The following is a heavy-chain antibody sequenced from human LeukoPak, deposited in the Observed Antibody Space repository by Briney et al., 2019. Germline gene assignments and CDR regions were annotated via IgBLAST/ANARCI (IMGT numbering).Heavy chain of an antibody. CDR2: ISDDTYNI. Sequence: GGSLRLSCAASGFTFSSHSMSWVRQAPGRGLEWVSSISDDTYNIYYADSVRGRFTVSRDNARDSLYLQLNSLRAEDTAVYYCTRHQRASQYYFDYWGQGTLVTASS. CDR3: TRHQRASQYYFDY. CDR1: GFTFSSHS. J-gene: IGHJ4*02. V-gene: IGHV3-21*01.